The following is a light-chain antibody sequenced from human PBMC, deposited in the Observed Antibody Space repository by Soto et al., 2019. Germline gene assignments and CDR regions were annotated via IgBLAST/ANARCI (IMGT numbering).Light chain of an antibody. Sequence: IQMTQSPSTLSASVGDRVTITCRASQSISGWLAWYQQKPGRAPKLLIFDASTLESGVPSRFSGSGSGTEFTLAISNLQPDDFATYYCQQYNFYWTFGQGTKVDIK. V-gene: IGKV1-5*01. CDR3: QQYNFYWT. CDR1: QSISGW. J-gene: IGKJ1*01. CDR2: DAS.